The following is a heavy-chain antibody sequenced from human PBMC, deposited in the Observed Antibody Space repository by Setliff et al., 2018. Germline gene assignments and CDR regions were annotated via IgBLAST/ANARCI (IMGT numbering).Heavy chain of an antibody. D-gene: IGHD3-3*01. CDR3: ARTPDGFLGDGYNLNTLGYFDS. Sequence: SETLSLTCTVSGDYISSQYWSWIRQPPGKGLEWIGYISNRGSTDYNPSLKSRVTISEDTSRSQFSLKLTSVTTADTAVYYCARTPDGFLGDGYNLNTLGYFDSWGQGTLVTVSS. CDR2: ISNRGST. J-gene: IGHJ4*02. V-gene: IGHV4-59*11. CDR1: GDYISSQY.